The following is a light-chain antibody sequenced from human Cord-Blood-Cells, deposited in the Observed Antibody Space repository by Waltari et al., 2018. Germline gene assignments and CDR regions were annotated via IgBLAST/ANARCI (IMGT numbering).Light chain of an antibody. CDR1: SSNIGNNY. J-gene: IGLJ2*01. V-gene: IGLV1-51*01. CDR2: TKK. Sequence: QSVLTQPPSVSAAPGQTVTISCSGSSSNIGNNYVSWYQQLPGTAPKLHIYTKKRRPSGIPVRFSGSKSGTSATLGITGLQTGDEADYYCGTWDSSLSVVFGGGTKLTVL. CDR3: GTWDSSLSVV.